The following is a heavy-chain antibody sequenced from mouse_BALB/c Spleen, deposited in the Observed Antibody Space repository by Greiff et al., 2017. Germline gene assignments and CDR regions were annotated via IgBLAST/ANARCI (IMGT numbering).Heavy chain of an antibody. CDR3: ARGVDGNYGYYAMDY. CDR1: GFTFSSFG. CDR2: ISSGSSTI. D-gene: IGHD2-1*01. V-gene: IGHV5-17*02. Sequence: DVKLVESGGGLVQPGGSRKLSCAASGFTFSSFGMHWVRQAPEKGLEWVAYISSGSSTIYYADTVKGRFTISRDNPKNTLFLQMTSLRSEDTAMYYCARGVDGNYGYYAMDYWGQGTSVTVSS. J-gene: IGHJ4*01.